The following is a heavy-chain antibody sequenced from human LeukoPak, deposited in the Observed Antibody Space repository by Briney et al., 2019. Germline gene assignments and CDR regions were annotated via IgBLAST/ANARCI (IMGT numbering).Heavy chain of an antibody. Sequence: PSETLSLTCTVSGGSISSTSYYWGWIRQPPGKGLEGIGSIYYGGSTYYNPSLKSRVTIVVDTSKNQFSLKLNSVTAADTAVYYCARDQYQLLVKGIDYWGQGTLVTVSS. CDR1: GGSISSTSYY. CDR2: IYYGGST. D-gene: IGHD2-2*01. V-gene: IGHV4-39*07. CDR3: ARDQYQLLVKGIDY. J-gene: IGHJ4*02.